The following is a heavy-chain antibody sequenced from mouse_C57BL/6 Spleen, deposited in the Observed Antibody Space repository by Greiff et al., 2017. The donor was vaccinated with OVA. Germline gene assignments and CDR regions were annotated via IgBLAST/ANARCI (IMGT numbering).Heavy chain of an antibody. J-gene: IGHJ2*01. CDR2: IDPSDSYT. V-gene: IGHV1-50*01. D-gene: IGHD3-2*02. CDR3: ARGGAQVYFDY. CDR1: GYTFTSYW. Sequence: QVQLQQPGAELVKPGASVKLSCKASGYTFTSYWMQWVKQRPGQGLEWIGEIDPSDSYTNYNQKFKGKATLTVDTSSSTAYMQLSSLTSEDSAVYYCARGGAQVYFDYWGQGTTLTISS.